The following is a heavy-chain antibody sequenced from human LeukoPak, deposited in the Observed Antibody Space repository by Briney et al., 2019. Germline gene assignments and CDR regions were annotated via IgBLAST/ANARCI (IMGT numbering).Heavy chain of an antibody. CDR3: ARDEHYYYDSSGYSFDY. D-gene: IGHD3-22*01. CDR2: VSGSGAHT. V-gene: IGHV3-23*01. CDR1: GFTFSSYG. Sequence: GGSLRLSCAASGFTFSSYGMSWVRQAPGKGLEWVSAVSGSGAHTYYADSVKGRFTISRDNAKNSLYLQMNSLRAEDTAVYYCARDEHYYYDSSGYSFDYWGQGTLVTVSS. J-gene: IGHJ4*02.